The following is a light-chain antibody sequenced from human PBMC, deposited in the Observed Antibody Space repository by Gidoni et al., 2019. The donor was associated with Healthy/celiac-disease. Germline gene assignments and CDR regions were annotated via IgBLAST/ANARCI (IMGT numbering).Light chain of an antibody. CDR1: QSVSSY. Sequence: EIVLTQSPATLSWSPGERATLSCRASQSVSSYLAWYQQKPGQAPRLLIYDASNRANGIPARFSGSGSGTDFTLTISSLEPEDFAVYYCQQRSNWPFTFGQGTRLEIK. CDR3: QQRSNWPFT. J-gene: IGKJ5*01. CDR2: DAS. V-gene: IGKV3-11*01.